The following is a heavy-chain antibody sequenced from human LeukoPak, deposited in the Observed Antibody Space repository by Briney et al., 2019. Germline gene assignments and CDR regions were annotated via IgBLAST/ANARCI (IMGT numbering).Heavy chain of an antibody. D-gene: IGHD3-22*01. CDR1: GYSFTTYW. V-gene: IGHV5-10-1*01. J-gene: IGHJ4*02. CDR3: ATWGDRSGYYD. CDR2: IDPSDSYT. Sequence: GESLRISCKGSGYSFTTYWISWVRQMPGKGLEWMGRIDPSDSYTNYSPSFQGHVIISTDKSISTAFLQWGSLKASDTAMYYCATWGDRSGYYDGGQGTLVTVSS.